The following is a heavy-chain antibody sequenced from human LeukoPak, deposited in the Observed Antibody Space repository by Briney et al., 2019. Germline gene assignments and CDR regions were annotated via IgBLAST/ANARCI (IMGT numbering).Heavy chain of an antibody. Sequence: GGSLRLSCAASGFTFSSYSMNWVRQAPGKGLEWVSSISSSSSYIYYADSVKGRFTISRDNAKNSLYLQMNSLRAEDTAVYYCAREAIAAAGTEGNFDYWGQGTLVTVSS. V-gene: IGHV3-21*04. CDR1: GFTFSSYS. CDR3: AREAIAAAGTEGNFDY. J-gene: IGHJ4*02. CDR2: ISSSSSYI. D-gene: IGHD6-13*01.